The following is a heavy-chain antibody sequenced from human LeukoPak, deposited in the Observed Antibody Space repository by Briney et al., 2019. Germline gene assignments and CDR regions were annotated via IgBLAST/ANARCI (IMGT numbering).Heavy chain of an antibody. J-gene: IGHJ3*02. V-gene: IGHV1-24*01. Sequence: ASVKVSCKVSGYTLTELSMHWVRQAPGKGLEWMGGFDPEDGETIYAQKFQGRVTMTEDTSTDTAYMELSSLRSEDTAVYYCATSCSSTSCYTEDAFDIWGQGTMVTVSS. CDR2: FDPEDGET. CDR1: GYTLTELS. CDR3: ATSCSSTSCYTEDAFDI. D-gene: IGHD2-2*02.